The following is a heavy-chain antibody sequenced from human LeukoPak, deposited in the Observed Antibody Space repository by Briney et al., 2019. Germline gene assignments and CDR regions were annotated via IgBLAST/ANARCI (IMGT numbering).Heavy chain of an antibody. D-gene: IGHD6-6*01. J-gene: IGHJ4*02. CDR1: GFTFSGFW. V-gene: IGHV3-7*01. CDR2: INSDGSEG. Sequence: GGSLRLSCAASGFTFSGFWMSWSRQAPGKGLEWVASINSDGSEGYYADVVKGRFTISRDNAKNSLYLQVNNLRAEDTAVYYCARGPNSNWSGLDFWGQGTLLTVSS. CDR3: ARGPNSNWSGLDF.